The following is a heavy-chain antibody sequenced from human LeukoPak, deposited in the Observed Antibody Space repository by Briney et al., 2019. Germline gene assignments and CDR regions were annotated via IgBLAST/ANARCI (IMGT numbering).Heavy chain of an antibody. CDR3: AKSLLTTATGTGRAFDI. J-gene: IGHJ3*02. Sequence: GGSLRLSCAASGFTFDNYAMHWVRQAPGKGLEWVAVISYDASNKYYADSVKGRFTISRDNSKNTLYLQMNSLRAEDTAQYFCAKSLLTTATGTGRAFDIWGQGTMVTVSS. D-gene: IGHD1-1*01. CDR2: ISYDASNK. V-gene: IGHV3-30-3*01. CDR1: GFTFDNYA.